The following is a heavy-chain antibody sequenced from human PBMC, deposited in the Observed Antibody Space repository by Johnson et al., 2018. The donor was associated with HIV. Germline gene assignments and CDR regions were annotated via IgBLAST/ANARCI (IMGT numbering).Heavy chain of an antibody. D-gene: IGHD3-16*02. CDR2: IKRKIEGETT. Sequence: VQLVESGGGLVKPGGSLSLSCAASGFTFSNVWMTWVRQAPGKGLEWVGRIKRKIEGETTDYAAPVKGRFTISRDDSKNTLYLQMNSLTTEDTAVYYCTTAIVIDAFDIWGQGTMVTVSS. CDR1: GFTFSNVW. V-gene: IGHV3-15*01. CDR3: TTAIVIDAFDI. J-gene: IGHJ3*02.